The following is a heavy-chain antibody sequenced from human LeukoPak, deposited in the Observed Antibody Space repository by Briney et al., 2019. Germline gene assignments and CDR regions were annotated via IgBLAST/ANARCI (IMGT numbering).Heavy chain of an antibody. D-gene: IGHD4-17*01. CDR1: GGSVSSGSYY. V-gene: IGHV4-61*01. CDR3: ARGDPYGDYIHFDY. J-gene: IGHJ4*02. CDR2: IYYSGST. Sequence: SETLSLTCTVSGGSVSSGSYYWSWIRQPPGKGLEWIGYIYYSGSTNYNPSLKSRVTISVDTSKNQFSLKLSSVTAADTAVYYCARGDPYGDYIHFDYWGQGTLATVSS.